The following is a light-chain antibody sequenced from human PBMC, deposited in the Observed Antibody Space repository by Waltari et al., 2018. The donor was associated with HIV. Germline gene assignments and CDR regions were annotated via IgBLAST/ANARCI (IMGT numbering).Light chain of an antibody. V-gene: IGLV2-23*01. J-gene: IGLJ1*01. CDR1: RSDVGAYNL. CDR3: CSYAGRNTYV. CDR2: QDT. Sequence: QSVLTQPASVSGSPGQSITISCSGTRSDVGAYNLVSWYRQNPGKAPQVIIFQDTKRPSGISVRVSASKSGKTASLTISGLRLEDQGNYYCCSYAGRNTYVFGSGTEVSV.